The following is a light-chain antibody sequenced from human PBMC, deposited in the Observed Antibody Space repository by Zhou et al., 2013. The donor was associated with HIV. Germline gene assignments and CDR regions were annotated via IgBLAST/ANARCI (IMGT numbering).Light chain of an antibody. CDR3: QQFQSYPYT. CDR2: KAS. Sequence: DIQMTQSPSILSASIGNRVTITCRASQSISSWLAWYQQKPGKAPTLLIYKASTLESGVPSRFSGSGSGTDFTLTISSLQPDDFATYYCQQFQSYPYTFGQGTRVEI. J-gene: IGKJ2*01. V-gene: IGKV1-5*03. CDR1: QSISSW.